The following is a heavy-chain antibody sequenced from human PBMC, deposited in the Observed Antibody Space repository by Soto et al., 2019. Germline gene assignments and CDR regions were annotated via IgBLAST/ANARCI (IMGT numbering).Heavy chain of an antibody. CDR2: IYYSGST. Sequence: QVQLQESGPGLVKPSQTLSLTCTVSGGSISSGGYYWSWIRQHPGKGLEWIGYIYYSGSTYYNPSLKSRVTISVDTSKNQFALKLSSVTAADTAVYYCARDRRRTWYFDYWGQGTLVTVSS. CDR3: ARDRRRTWYFDY. CDR1: GGSISSGGYY. V-gene: IGHV4-31*03. J-gene: IGHJ4*02.